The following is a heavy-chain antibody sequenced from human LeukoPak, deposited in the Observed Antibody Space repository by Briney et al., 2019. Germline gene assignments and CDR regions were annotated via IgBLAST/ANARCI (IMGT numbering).Heavy chain of an antibody. D-gene: IGHD4-17*01. CDR1: GGSFSGYY. V-gene: IGHV4-34*01. Sequence: SGTLSLTGAVYGGSFSGYYWSWIRQPPGKGLEWIGEINHSGSTNYNPSLKSRVTISVDTSKNQFSLKLSSVTAADTAVYYCARSHYGDYFVYWGQGTLVTVSS. J-gene: IGHJ4*02. CDR2: INHSGST. CDR3: ARSHYGDYFVY.